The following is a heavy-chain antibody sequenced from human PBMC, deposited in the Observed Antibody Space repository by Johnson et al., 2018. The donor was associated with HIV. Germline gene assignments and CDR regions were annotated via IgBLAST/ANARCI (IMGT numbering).Heavy chain of an antibody. Sequence: QVQLVESGGGVVQPGTSLRLSCAASGFTFSTFAMHWVRQAPGKGLEWVAVISYDGTNNQNGDSVKGRFTISRDNSKNTLYLQMNSLRAEDTAVYYCAKEGTTMEVDIWGQGTMVTVSS. V-gene: IGHV3-30*14. D-gene: IGHD5-18*01. CDR1: GFTFSTFA. J-gene: IGHJ3*02. CDR2: ISYDGTNN. CDR3: AKEGTTMEVDI.